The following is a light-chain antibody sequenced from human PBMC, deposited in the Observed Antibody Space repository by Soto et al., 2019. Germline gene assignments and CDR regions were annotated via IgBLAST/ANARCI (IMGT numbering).Light chain of an antibody. CDR3: SAWDDSLNRPV. CDR1: RSNIGTNT. J-gene: IGLJ2*01. CDR2: DNY. V-gene: IGLV1-44*01. Sequence: QSVLTQAPSASGAPGQSVTMSCSGSRSNIGTNTVNWYQQRPGTPPKFLIYDNYRRPSGVPDRFSGSQSGTSASLAISGPQSEDEADYYCSAWDDSLNRPVFGGGTQLTVL.